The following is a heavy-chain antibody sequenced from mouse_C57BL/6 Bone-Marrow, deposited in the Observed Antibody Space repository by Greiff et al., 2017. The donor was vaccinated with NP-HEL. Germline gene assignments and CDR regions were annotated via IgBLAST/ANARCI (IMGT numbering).Heavy chain of an antibody. D-gene: IGHD2-13*01. CDR1: GFSLTSYG. V-gene: IGHV2-3*01. J-gene: IGHJ3*01. CDR3: AKDGDLAWFAY. Sequence: VMLVESGPGLVAPSQSLSITCTVSGFSLTSYGVSWVRQPPGKGLEWLGVIWGDGSTNYHSDLISRLSISKDNSKSQVFLKLSSLPTDDTAAYYCAKDGDLAWFAYWGQGTLVTVSA. CDR2: IWGDGST.